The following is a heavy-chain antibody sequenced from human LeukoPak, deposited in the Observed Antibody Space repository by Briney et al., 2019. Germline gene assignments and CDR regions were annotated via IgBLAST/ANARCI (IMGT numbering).Heavy chain of an antibody. J-gene: IGHJ6*03. Sequence: GGSLRLSCAASGFTFDDYGMSWVRQAPGKGLEWVSGINWNGGSTGYADSVKGRFTISRDNAKNSLYLQMNSLRAEDTALYYCARVPGGYCSSASCYYYYMDVRGKGTTVTVSS. CDR1: GFTFDDYG. CDR3: ARVPGGYCSSASCYYYYMDV. V-gene: IGHV3-20*04. CDR2: INWNGGST. D-gene: IGHD2-2*01.